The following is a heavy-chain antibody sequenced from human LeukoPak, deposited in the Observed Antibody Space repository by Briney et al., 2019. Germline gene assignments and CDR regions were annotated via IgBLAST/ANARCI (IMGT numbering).Heavy chain of an antibody. CDR1: GFTFSSYA. Sequence: GSLRLSCAASGFTFSSYAMSWVSQAPGKGLEWGSAISGSGGYTYYADSVKGRFTISRDNSKNTLYQQVDSLRAEDTAVYYCAKDKKPSSSWYGGIDYWGQGTLATVSP. D-gene: IGHD6-13*01. CDR3: AKDKKPSSSWYGGIDY. V-gene: IGHV3-23*01. J-gene: IGHJ4*02. CDR2: ISGSGGYT.